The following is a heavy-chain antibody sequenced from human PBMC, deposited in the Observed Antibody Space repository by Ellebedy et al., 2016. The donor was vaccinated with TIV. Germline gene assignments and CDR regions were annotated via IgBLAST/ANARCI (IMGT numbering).Heavy chain of an antibody. J-gene: IGHJ4*02. CDR1: GGTFSSYA. CDR2: IIPIFGTA. CDR3: ASHYYDSSGIDY. V-gene: IGHV1-69*13. D-gene: IGHD3-22*01. Sequence: SVKVSXXASGGTFSSYAISWVRQAPGQGLEWMGGIIPIFGTANYAQKFQGRVTITADESTSTAYMELSSLRSEDTAVYYCASHYYDSSGIDYWGQGTLVTVSS.